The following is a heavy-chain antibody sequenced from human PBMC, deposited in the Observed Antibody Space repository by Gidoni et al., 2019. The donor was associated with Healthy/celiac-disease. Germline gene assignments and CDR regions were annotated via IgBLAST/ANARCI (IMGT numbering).Heavy chain of an antibody. CDR2: IRSKAYGGTT. Sequence: EVQLVESGGGLVQPGRSLRLSCTASGFTFGDYAMSWVRQAPGKGLEWVGFIRSKAYGGTTEYAASVKGRFTISRDDSKSIAYLQMNSLKTEDTAVYYCTRHPVLRFLEWLLIDYWGQGTLVTVSS. V-gene: IGHV3-49*04. D-gene: IGHD3-3*01. J-gene: IGHJ4*02. CDR1: GFTFGDYA. CDR3: TRHPVLRFLEWLLIDY.